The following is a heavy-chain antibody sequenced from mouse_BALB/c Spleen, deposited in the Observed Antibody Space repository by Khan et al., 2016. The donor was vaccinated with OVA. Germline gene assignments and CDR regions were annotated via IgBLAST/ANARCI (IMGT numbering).Heavy chain of an antibody. CDR3: ASPRQLGLMGWFTY. D-gene: IGHD3-2*01. J-gene: IGHJ3*01. CDR1: GYTFTNHH. CDR2: INPYNDYT. Sequence: VQLKQSGAELVRPGASVKISCKAFGYTFTNHHINWVKQRPGQGLDWIGYINPYNDYTNYNQKFKGKATLTVDTSSSTAYMELSSLTSEDSAVLYCASPRQLGLMGWFTYWGQGTLVTVSA. V-gene: IGHV1S45*01.